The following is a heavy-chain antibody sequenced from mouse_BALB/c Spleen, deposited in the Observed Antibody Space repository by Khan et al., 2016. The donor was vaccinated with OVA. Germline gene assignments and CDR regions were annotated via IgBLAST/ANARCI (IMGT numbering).Heavy chain of an antibody. Sequence: DLVKPGTSVKLSCKASGYTFTSYWINWIKQRPGQGLEWIGRIGPGSSNTYYNEMFKGKAALTVDTSSTTAYIQFSSLSSEDSAVLFCAREEYCGRTFYAMDYWGQGTSVTVSS. V-gene: IGHV1S41*01. J-gene: IGHJ4*01. CDR2: IGPGSSNT. CDR3: AREEYCGRTFYAMDY. CDR1: GYTFTSYW.